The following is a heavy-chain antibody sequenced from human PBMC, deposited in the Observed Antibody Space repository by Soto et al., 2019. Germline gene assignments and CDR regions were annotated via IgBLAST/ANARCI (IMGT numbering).Heavy chain of an antibody. CDR2: IYYSGST. V-gene: IGHV4-31*03. Sequence: SETLSLTCTVSGGSISSGGYYWSWIRQHPGKGLEWIGYIYYSGSTYYNPSLKSRVTISVDTSKNQFSLKLSSVTAADTAVYYCARDAHYYMDVWGKGTTVTVSS. J-gene: IGHJ6*03. CDR3: ARDAHYYMDV. CDR1: GGSISSGGYY.